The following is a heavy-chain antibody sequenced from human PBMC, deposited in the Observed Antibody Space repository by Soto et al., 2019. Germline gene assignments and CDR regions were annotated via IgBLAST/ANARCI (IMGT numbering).Heavy chain of an antibody. J-gene: IGHJ4*02. CDR2: LNPNSGNT. CDR1: GYTFTSYD. V-gene: IGHV1-8*01. D-gene: IGHD2-8*01. Sequence: QVQLVQSGAEVKKPGASVKVSCKASGYTFTSYDINWVRQATGQGLEWMGWLNPNSGNTGYAQKFQGRVTMTRDTCMSTAYVELSSVRSEDTAVYYWARVVSDCTNGLCLYYFAYWGQGPLVTVCS. CDR3: ARVVSDCTNGLCLYYFAY.